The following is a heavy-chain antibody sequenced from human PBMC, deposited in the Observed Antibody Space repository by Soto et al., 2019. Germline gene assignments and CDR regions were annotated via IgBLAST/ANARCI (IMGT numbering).Heavy chain of an antibody. D-gene: IGHD1-7*01. V-gene: IGHV4-38-2*01. CDR3: ASRDPGTSVDY. J-gene: IGHJ4*02. CDR1: GDSIISIYH. CDR2: IYHTGTT. Sequence: PSETLSLTCAVSGDSIISIYHWAWIRQPPGKGLEWVASIYHTGTTYYNPSLTSRVTISVDTSKNQFSLKVTSLTAADTAVYYCASRDPGTSVDYWGQGTLVTVSS.